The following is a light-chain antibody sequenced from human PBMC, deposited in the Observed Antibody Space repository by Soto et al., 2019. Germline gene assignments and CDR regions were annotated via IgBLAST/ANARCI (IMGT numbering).Light chain of an antibody. CDR2: GNS. CDR1: SSNIGAGYD. J-gene: IGLJ3*02. CDR3: QSYDSSLSWV. Sequence: QSALTQPPSVSGAPGQRVTISCTGSSSNIGAGYDVHWYQQLPGTAPQLPIYGNSNRPSGVPDRFSGSKSGTSASLAITGLQADDEADYYCQSYDSSLSWVFGGGTKLTVL. V-gene: IGLV1-40*01.